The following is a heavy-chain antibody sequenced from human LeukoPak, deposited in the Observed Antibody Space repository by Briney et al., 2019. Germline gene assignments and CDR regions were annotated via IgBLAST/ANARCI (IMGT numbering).Heavy chain of an antibody. V-gene: IGHV1-8*01. D-gene: IGHD7-27*01. CDR2: MSPNSGDT. Sequence: ASVRVPCKASGYTFTSYDFNWVRQATGQRPEWMGWMSPNSGDTGYAQKFQDRVTMTRNTSISTAYMELSSLRSDDTAVYYCARGPPNWGYDYWGPGTLVTVSS. CDR3: ARGPPNWGYDY. CDR1: GYTFTSYD. J-gene: IGHJ4*02.